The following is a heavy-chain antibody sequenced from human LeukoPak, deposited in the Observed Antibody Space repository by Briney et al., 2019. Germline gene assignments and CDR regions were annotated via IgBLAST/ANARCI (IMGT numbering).Heavy chain of an antibody. D-gene: IGHD3-10*01. Sequence: PGGSLRLSCGASGFTFSSYWMSWVRQAPGKGLEWVANIKDDGSETNYMDSVKGRFTISRDNAKNSLYLQMNSLRAEDTAVYYCARERPRSRSALEYWGQGTLVTVSS. CDR2: IKDDGSET. V-gene: IGHV3-7*05. J-gene: IGHJ4*02. CDR1: GFTFSSYW. CDR3: ARERPRSRSALEY.